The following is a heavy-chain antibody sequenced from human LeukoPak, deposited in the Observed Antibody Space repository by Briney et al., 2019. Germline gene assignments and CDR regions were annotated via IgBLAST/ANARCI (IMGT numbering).Heavy chain of an antibody. CDR3: AKGASYYYGSGSYYKYYFDY. V-gene: IGHV3-23*01. J-gene: IGHJ4*02. Sequence: PGGSLGLSCAASGFTFSSYAMSWVRQAPGKGLEWVSAISGSGGSTYYADSVKGRFTISRDNSKNTLYLQMNSLRAEDTAVYYCAKGASYYYGSGSYYKYYFDYWGQGTLVTVSS. CDR2: ISGSGGST. CDR1: GFTFSSYA. D-gene: IGHD3-10*01.